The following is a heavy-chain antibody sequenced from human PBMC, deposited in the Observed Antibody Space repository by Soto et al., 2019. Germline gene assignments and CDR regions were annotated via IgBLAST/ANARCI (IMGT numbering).Heavy chain of an antibody. V-gene: IGHV3-30*18. CDR2: ISYDGSNK. D-gene: IGHD2-15*01. J-gene: IGHJ1*01. CDR1: GFTFSSYG. CDR3: AKDKSDCSGGSCYLIQH. Sequence: GGSLRLSCAASGFTFSSYGMHWVRRAPGKGLEWVAVISYDGSNKYYADSVKGRFTISRDNSKNTLYLQMNSLRAEDTAVYYCAKDKSDCSGGSCYLIQHWGQGTLVTVSS.